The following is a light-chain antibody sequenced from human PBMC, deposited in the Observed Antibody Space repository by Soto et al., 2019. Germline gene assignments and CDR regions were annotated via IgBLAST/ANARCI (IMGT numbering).Light chain of an antibody. Sequence: EIVMTQSPATLSVSPGERATLSCRANQSVGSNLAWYQQRPGQAPRLLIYGASTRATGVPARFSGSGSGTEFTLTISSLQSEDFGIYFCQQYNNWPPDRTFGQGTKVEIK. CDR3: QQYNNWPPDRT. V-gene: IGKV3-15*01. CDR2: GAS. CDR1: QSVGSN. J-gene: IGKJ1*01.